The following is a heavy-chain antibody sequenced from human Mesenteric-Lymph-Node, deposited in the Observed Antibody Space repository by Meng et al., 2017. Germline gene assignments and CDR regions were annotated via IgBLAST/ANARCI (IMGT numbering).Heavy chain of an antibody. V-gene: IGHV3-30*01. CDR1: GFTFSSYA. Sequence: GESLKISCAASGFTFSSYAMHWVRQAPGKGLEWVAVISYDGSNKYYADSVKGRFTISRDNSKNTLYLQMNSLRAEDTAVYYCARDLSLVGATSYFDYWGQGTLVTVSS. CDR3: ARDLSLVGATSYFDY. D-gene: IGHD1-26*01. J-gene: IGHJ4*02. CDR2: ISYDGSNK.